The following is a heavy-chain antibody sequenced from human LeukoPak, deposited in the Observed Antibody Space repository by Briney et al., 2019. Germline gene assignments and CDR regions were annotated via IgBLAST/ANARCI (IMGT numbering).Heavy chain of an antibody. V-gene: IGHV3-30-3*01. CDR1: GFTFSSYA. D-gene: IGHD6-13*01. CDR2: ISYDGSNK. CDR3: ARDLSGIAAAGTAFDY. J-gene: IGHJ4*02. Sequence: GGSLRLSCAASGFTFSSYAMHWVRQAPGKGLEWVAVISYDGSNKYYADSVEGRYTISRDNSKNTLYLQMNSLRAEDTAVYYCARDLSGIAAAGTAFDYWGQGTLVTVSS.